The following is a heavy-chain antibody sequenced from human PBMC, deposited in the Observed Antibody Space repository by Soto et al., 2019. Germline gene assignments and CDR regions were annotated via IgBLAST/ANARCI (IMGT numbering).Heavy chain of an antibody. Sequence: SETLSLTCAVYGGSFSGYYWSWIRQPPGKGLEWIGEINHSGSTNYNPSLKSRVTISVDTSKNQFSLKLSSVTAADTAVYYCARGANYYGSGSVYYFDYWGQGTLVTV. D-gene: IGHD3-10*01. CDR2: INHSGST. J-gene: IGHJ4*02. CDR1: GGSFSGYY. V-gene: IGHV4-34*01. CDR3: ARGANYYGSGSVYYFDY.